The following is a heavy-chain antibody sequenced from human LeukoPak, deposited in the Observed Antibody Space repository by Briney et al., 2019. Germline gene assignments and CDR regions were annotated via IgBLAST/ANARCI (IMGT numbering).Heavy chain of an antibody. CDR2: IKSKTDGGTT. V-gene: IGHV3-15*01. CDR3: TTTYYYGSGSSSFDY. CDR1: GFTFSNAW. J-gene: IGHJ4*02. D-gene: IGHD3-10*01. Sequence: GGSLRLSCAASGFTFSNAWMSWVRQAPGKGLEWVGRIKSKTDGGTTDYAAPVKGRFTISRDDSKNTLYLQMNSLKTEDTAVYYCTTTYYYGSGSSSFDYWGQGTLVTVSS.